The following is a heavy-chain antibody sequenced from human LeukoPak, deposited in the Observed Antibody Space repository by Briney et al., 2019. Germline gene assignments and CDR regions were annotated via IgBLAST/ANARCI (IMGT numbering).Heavy chain of an antibody. D-gene: IGHD3-22*01. J-gene: IGHJ4*02. V-gene: IGHV4-4*07. CDR3: ARGLDYYDSSGYFTTRYYFDY. CDR2: IYTSGST. CDR1: GGSISSYY. Sequence: SETLSLTCTVSGGSISSYYWSWIRQPAGKGLEWIGRIYTSGSTNYNPSLTSRGTMSVDTSKNQFSLKLSSVTAADTAVYYCARGLDYYDSSGYFTTRYYFDYWGQGTLVTVSS.